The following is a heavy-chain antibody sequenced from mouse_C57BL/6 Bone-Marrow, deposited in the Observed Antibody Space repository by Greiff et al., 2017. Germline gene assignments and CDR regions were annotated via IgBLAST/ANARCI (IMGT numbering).Heavy chain of an antibody. V-gene: IGHV1-69*01. CDR2: IDPSDSYT. CDR1: GYTFTSYW. J-gene: IGHJ3*01. CDR3: AREIYYYGSSPPWFAY. D-gene: IGHD1-1*01. Sequence: QVQLQQPGAELVMPGASVKLSCKASGYTFTSYWMHWVKQRPGQGLEWIGEIDPSDSYTNYNQKFKGKSTLPVDKSSSTAYMQLSSLTSEDAAVYYCAREIYYYGSSPPWFAYWGKGTLVTVSA.